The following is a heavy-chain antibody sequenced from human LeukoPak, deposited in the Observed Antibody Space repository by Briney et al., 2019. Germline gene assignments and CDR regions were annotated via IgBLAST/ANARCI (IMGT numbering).Heavy chain of an antibody. CDR1: GGSISSYY. D-gene: IGHD6-19*01. Sequence: SETLSLTCTVSGGSISSYYWSWIRQPAGKGLEWIGRIYTSGSTNYNPSLKSRVTMSVDTSKNQFSLKLSSVTAADTAVYYCARADSSGWYMYYFDYWGQGTLVTVSS. V-gene: IGHV4-4*07. J-gene: IGHJ4*02. CDR2: IYTSGST. CDR3: ARADSSGWYMYYFDY.